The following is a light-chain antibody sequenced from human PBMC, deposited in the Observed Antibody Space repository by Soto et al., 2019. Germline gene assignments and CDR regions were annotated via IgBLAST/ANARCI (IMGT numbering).Light chain of an antibody. CDR1: SSDVGSYNL. CDR3: CSYEGSSTCV. J-gene: IGLJ1*01. V-gene: IGLV2-23*02. Sequence: QSALTQPASVSGSPGQSITISCTGTSSDVGSYNLVSWYQQHPGKAPKLMIYEVSKRPSGVSNRFSGSKSGNTASLTISGLQAEDEDDYYCCSYEGSSTCVFGTGTKVTVL. CDR2: EVS.